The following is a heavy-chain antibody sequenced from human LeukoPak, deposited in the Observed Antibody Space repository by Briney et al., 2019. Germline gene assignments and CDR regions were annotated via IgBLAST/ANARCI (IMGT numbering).Heavy chain of an antibody. CDR1: GFSFSDYG. J-gene: IGHJ6*03. V-gene: IGHV3-30*02. D-gene: IGHD2-15*01. CDR3: AKRGIIEVASPHYFYHMDV. Sequence: PGGSLRLSCVASGFSFSDYGFHWVRQAPGKGLEWVAFIRWNGNDKYYAEFVRGRFSISRDNSKDTLYLQMNSLRAEDTALYYCAKRGIIEVASPHYFYHMDVWGKGTMVTGSS. CDR2: IRWNGNDK.